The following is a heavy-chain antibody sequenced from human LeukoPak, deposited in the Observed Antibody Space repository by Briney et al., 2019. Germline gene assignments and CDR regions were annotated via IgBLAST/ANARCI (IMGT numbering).Heavy chain of an antibody. D-gene: IGHD3-10*01. CDR3: ARVDYYGSGSYSPDY. Sequence: ASVKVSCKASGYTFTSYGISWVRQAPGQGLEWMGWMNPNSGNTGYAQKFQGRVTMTRNTSISTAYMELSSLRSEDTAVYYCARVDYYGSGSYSPDYWGQGTLVTVSS. V-gene: IGHV1-8*02. CDR1: GYTFTSYG. CDR2: MNPNSGNT. J-gene: IGHJ4*02.